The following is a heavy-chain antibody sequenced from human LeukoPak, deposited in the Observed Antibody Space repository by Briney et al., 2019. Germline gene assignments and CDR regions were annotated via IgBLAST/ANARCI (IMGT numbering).Heavy chain of an antibody. CDR1: GYSFSSYW. V-gene: IGHV5-51*01. CDR3: ARQRSGSYFPDLYDY. CDR2: IYPGDSDT. Sequence: GESLKISCKGSGYSFSSYWIVWVRQMPGKGLEWMGIIYPGDSDTRCSPSFQGQVTISADKSISTAYLQWSSLKASDTAMYYCARQRSGSYFPDLYDYWGQGTLVTVSS. D-gene: IGHD1-26*01. J-gene: IGHJ4*02.